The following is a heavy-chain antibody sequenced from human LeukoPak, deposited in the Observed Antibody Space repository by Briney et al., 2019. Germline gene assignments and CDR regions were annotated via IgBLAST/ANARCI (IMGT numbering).Heavy chain of an antibody. CDR3: ARDGTAAGLYFDL. Sequence: GGSLRLSCAVSGFTLSSYWMSWVGQAPGKGVEWVASIRQDGGEKSYVDSVKGRFTISRDNTKNSLYLQMSSLGAEDTAVYYCARDGTAAGLYFDLWGQGTLVTVSS. J-gene: IGHJ4*01. CDR1: GFTLSSYW. CDR2: IRQDGGEK. V-gene: IGHV3-7*01. D-gene: IGHD6-13*01.